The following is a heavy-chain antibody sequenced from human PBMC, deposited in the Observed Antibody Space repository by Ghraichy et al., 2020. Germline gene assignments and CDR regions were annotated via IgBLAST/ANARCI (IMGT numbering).Heavy chain of an antibody. J-gene: IGHJ3*02. CDR2: IHRSGST. CDR1: GDSISSNSW. CDR3: TRASFDYVKGAFDI. D-gene: IGHD3-16*01. Sequence: ESLNISCAVSGDSISSNSWWTWVRQPPGKGLEWIGEIHRSGSTNYNPSLKSRISISLDKSKNHFSLSLSSVTAADTAKYYCTRASFDYVKGAFDIWGQGTMVSISS. V-gene: IGHV4-4*02.